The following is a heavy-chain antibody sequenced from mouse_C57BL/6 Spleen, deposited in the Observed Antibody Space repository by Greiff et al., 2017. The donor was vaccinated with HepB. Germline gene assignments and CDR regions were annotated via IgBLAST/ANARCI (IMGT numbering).Heavy chain of an antibody. J-gene: IGHJ2*01. CDR3: ARRNYQENYVDY. D-gene: IGHD2-1*01. Sequence: EVQVVESGGDLVKPGGSLKLSCAASGFTFSSYGMSWVRQTPDKRLEWVATISSGGSYTYYPDSVKGRFTISRDNAKNTLYLQMSSLKSEDTAMYYCARRNYQENYVDYGGQGTTLTVSS. CDR2: ISSGGSYT. CDR1: GFTFSSYG. V-gene: IGHV5-6*01.